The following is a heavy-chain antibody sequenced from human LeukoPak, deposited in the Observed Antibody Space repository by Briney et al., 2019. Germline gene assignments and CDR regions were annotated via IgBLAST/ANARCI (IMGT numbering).Heavy chain of an antibody. J-gene: IGHJ4*02. CDR1: GGTFSSYA. V-gene: IGHV1-69*13. D-gene: IGHD3-3*01. CDR3: ARDRRNYDFWSGYQTYYFDY. Sequence: ASVKVSCTASGGTFSSYAISWVRQAPGQGLEWMGGIIPIFGTANYAQKFQGRVTITADESTSTAYMELSSLRSEDTAVYYCARDRRNYDFWSGYQTYYFDYWGQGTLVTVSS. CDR2: IIPIFGTA.